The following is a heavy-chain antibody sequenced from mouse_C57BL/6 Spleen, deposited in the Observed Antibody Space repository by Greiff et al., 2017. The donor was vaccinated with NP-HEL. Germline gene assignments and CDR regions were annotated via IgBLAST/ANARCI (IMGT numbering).Heavy chain of an antibody. Sequence: EVQLQQSGPELVKPGASVKIPCKASGYTFTDYNMDWVKQSHGKSLEWIGDINPNNGGTIYNQKFKGKATLTVDKSSSTAYMELRSLTSEDTAVYYCARGGSTMDRYYAMDYWGQGTSVTVSS. CDR3: ARGGSTMDRYYAMDY. CDR2: INPNNGGT. D-gene: IGHD2-1*01. CDR1: GYTFTDYN. V-gene: IGHV1-18*01. J-gene: IGHJ4*01.